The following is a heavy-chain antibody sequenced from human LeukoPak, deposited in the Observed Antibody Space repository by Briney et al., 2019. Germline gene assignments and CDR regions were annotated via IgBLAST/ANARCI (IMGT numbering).Heavy chain of an antibody. J-gene: IGHJ6*02. CDR1: GFTFSDSP. D-gene: IGHD3-16*01. CDR2: ISGSGDVI. V-gene: IGHV3-23*01. CDR3: AKFMGGSGDSVSAFYYYALDV. Sequence: GGSLRLSCAASGFTFSDSPMNWVRQAPGKGLEWVSTISGSGDVIYSTDSVKGRFTVSRDNFKSTMYLQMDGLRAEDTATYYCAKFMGGSGDSVSAFYYYALDVWGQGTTVTVSS.